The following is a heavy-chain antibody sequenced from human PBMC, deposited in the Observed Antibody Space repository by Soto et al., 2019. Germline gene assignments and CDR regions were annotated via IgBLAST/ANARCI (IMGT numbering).Heavy chain of an antibody. CDR1: GFTFTSSA. CDR2: IAVGSGYT. Sequence: SVKVSCKASGFTFTSSALQWVRQARGQRLEWIGWIAVGSGYTNYALRFQDRVTLTRDMSTATTYMELSRLTSEDTAIYYCAADATAWQQMVPSDYWGQGTLVTVSS. J-gene: IGHJ4*02. CDR3: AADATAWQQMVPSDY. D-gene: IGHD2-8*01. V-gene: IGHV1-58*01.